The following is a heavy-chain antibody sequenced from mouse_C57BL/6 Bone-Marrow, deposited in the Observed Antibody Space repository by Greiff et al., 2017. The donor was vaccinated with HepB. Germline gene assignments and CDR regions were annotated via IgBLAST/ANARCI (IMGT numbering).Heavy chain of an antibody. Sequence: QVQLQQSGAELVRPGASVKLSCTASGFNIKDDYMHWVKQRTGQGLEWIGEIYPRSGNTYYNEKFKGKATLTADKSSSTAYMELRSLTSEDSAVYFCASELRFDYWGQGTTLTVSS. D-gene: IGHD1-1*01. V-gene: IGHV1-81*01. J-gene: IGHJ2*01. CDR3: ASELRFDY. CDR1: GFNIKDDY. CDR2: IYPRSGNT.